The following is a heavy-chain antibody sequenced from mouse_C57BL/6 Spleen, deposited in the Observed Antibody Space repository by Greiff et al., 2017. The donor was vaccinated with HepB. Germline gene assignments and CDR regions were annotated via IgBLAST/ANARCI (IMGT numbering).Heavy chain of an antibody. CDR3: AKEGLGY. V-gene: IGHV5-6*02. CDR1: GFTFSSYG. D-gene: IGHD3-3*01. J-gene: IGHJ3*01. CDR2: ISSGGSYT. Sequence: DVMLVESGGDLVKPGGSLKLSCAASGFTFSSYGMSWVRQTPDKRLEWVATISSGGSYTYYPDSVKGRFTISRDNAKNTLYLQMSSLKSEDTAMYYCAKEGLGYWGQGTLVTVSA.